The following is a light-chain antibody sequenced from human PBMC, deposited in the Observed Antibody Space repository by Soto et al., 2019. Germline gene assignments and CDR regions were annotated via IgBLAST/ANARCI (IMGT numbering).Light chain of an antibody. CDR2: ATS. CDR3: NKYNHATT. CDR1: QAISSY. Sequence: DIQLTQSPSSLSASVGDRVTITCRASQAISSYLAWYQQKPGKVPVLLIYATSTLQSGAPSRFSGSGSGTDFILSISRLQAEDVVSYYCNKYNHATTFGGGTKVEIK. J-gene: IGKJ4*01. V-gene: IGKV1-27*01.